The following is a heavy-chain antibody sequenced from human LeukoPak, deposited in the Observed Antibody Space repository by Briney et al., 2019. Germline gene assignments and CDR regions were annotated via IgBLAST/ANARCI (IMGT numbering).Heavy chain of an antibody. CDR1: GYTFTNYG. V-gene: IGHV1-18*01. Sequence: ASVKVSCKASGYTFTNYGITWVRQAPGQGLEWMGWISSYNGNTNYAQNFQGRVTMTTDTSTSTAYMKLRSLRSDDTAVYYCARGGATVTTHFDYWGLGTLVTVSS. CDR2: ISSYNGNT. CDR3: ARGGATVTTHFDY. J-gene: IGHJ4*02. D-gene: IGHD4-17*01.